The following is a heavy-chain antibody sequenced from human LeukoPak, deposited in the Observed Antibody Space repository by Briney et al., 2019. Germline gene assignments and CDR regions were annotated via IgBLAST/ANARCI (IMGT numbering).Heavy chain of an antibody. CDR1: GGSISSSNW. Sequence: SETLSLTCAVSGGSISSSNWWSWVRQPPGKGLEWIGEIYHSGSTSYNPPLKSRVTISVDKSKNQFSLKLTSVTAADTAVYYFARASVTYYYYCYMDVWGKGTTVTVSS. CDR3: ARASVTYYYYCYMDV. J-gene: IGHJ6*03. V-gene: IGHV4-4*02. CDR2: IYHSGST. D-gene: IGHD4-11*01.